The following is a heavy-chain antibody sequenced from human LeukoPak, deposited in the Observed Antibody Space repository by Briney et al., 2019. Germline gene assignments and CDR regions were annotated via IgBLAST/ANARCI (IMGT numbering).Heavy chain of an antibody. Sequence: GSSVKVSCKASGGTFSSYAISWVRQAPGQGLEWMGGIISIFGTANYAQKFQGRVTITADESTSTAYMELSSLRSEDTAVYYCARDHSGSHPPHYYYGMDVWGQGATVTVSS. CDR3: ARDHSGSHPPHYYYGMDV. CDR1: GGTFSSYA. CDR2: IISIFGTA. J-gene: IGHJ6*02. V-gene: IGHV1-69*01. D-gene: IGHD3-22*01.